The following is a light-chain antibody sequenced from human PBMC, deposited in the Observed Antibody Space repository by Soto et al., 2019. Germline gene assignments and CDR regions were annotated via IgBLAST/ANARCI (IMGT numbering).Light chain of an antibody. V-gene: IGKV3-15*01. Sequence: EIVMTQSPATLSVSPGERATLSCRASQSVSSNLAWYQQKPGQAPRLLIYGASARATGIPARFSGSGSGTEFTLIISSLQSADFAVYYCQQYNDWPQTFGQGTNVEIK. J-gene: IGKJ1*01. CDR3: QQYNDWPQT. CDR1: QSVSSN. CDR2: GAS.